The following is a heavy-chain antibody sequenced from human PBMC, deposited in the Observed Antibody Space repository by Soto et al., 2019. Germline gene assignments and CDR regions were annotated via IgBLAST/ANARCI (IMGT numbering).Heavy chain of an antibody. CDR3: ARELGYCSSTSVCYYGMDV. D-gene: IGHD2-2*01. J-gene: IGHJ6*02. V-gene: IGHV4-61*01. CDR1: GGSVSSGSYY. Sequence: PSETLSLTXTVSGGSVSSGSYYWSWIRQPPGKGLEWIGYIYYSGSTNYNPSLKSRVTISVDTSKNQFSLKLSSVTAADTAVYYCARELGYCSSTSVCYYGMDVWGQGTTVTVSS. CDR2: IYYSGST.